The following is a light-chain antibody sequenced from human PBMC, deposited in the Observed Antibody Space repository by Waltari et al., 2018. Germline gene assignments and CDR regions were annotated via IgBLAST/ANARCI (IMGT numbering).Light chain of an antibody. CDR1: QTISTC. V-gene: IGKV1-39*01. CDR2: AAS. Sequence: DIQLTPSPSSLSASRGGRVSCTFGARQTISTCLLGYQQKPGKAPKFRMYAASSWQSGVPSRCSGSGSGTDVTLTISSLQPEDFATYYCQQGYRSPISFGPGTKVEIK. CDR3: QQGYRSPIS. J-gene: IGKJ3*01.